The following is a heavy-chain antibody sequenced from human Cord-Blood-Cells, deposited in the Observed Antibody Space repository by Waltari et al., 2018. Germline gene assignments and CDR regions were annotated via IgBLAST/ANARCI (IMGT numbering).Heavy chain of an antibody. CDR3: ARRMRSGNLFDY. J-gene: IGHJ4*02. Sequence: QVQLVESGGGVVQPGRSLRLSCAAPGFTFSSYGMPWVRQAPGKGLEWVAVIWYDGSNKYYADSVKGRFTISRDNSKNTLYLQMNSLRAEDTAVYYCARRMRSGNLFDYWGQGTLVTVSS. V-gene: IGHV3-33*01. CDR1: GFTFSSYG. D-gene: IGHD3-10*01. CDR2: IWYDGSNK.